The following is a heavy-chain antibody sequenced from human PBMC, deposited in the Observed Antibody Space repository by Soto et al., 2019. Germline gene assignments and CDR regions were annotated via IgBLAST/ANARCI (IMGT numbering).Heavy chain of an antibody. Sequence: SLTLSLTCAVYGGSFSGYYWSWIRKPPGKRLEWIGEINHSGSTNYNPSLKSRDTKSVDTSKNQFSLKLSSVTAADTAVYYCARSPEINCSSTSCYIQTPGIAAQTFDYWGQGTLVTVSS. V-gene: IGHV4-34*01. CDR1: GGSFSGYY. D-gene: IGHD2-2*02. CDR2: INHSGST. J-gene: IGHJ4*02. CDR3: ARSPEINCSSTSCYIQTPGIAAQTFDY.